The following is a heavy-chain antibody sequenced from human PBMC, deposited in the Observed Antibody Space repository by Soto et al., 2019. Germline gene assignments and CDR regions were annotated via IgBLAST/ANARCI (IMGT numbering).Heavy chain of an antibody. J-gene: IGHJ6*02. CDR2: SHYSESS. Sequence: QVHLQESGPGLVKPSQTLSLTCTVSGGSISSGDYYWSWIRQPPGKGLEWIGYSHYSESSYYNPSLKSRVTISLDTPNNQSSLKLTSVTATDTAVYYCASPSGSYGVDVWGQGTPVTVSS. CDR3: ASPSGSYGVDV. V-gene: IGHV4-30-4*01. D-gene: IGHD5-12*01. CDR1: GGSISSGDYY.